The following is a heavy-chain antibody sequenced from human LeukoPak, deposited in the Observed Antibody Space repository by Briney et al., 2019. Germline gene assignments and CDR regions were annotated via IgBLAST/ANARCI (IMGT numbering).Heavy chain of an antibody. Sequence: SGPTLVKPTQTLTLTCTFSGFSLSTSGVGVGWIRQPPGKALEWLALIYWDDDKRYSPSLKSRLTITKDTSKNQVVLTMTNMDPVDTATYYCARKELLWFGESYYFDYWGQGTLVTVSS. D-gene: IGHD3-10*01. V-gene: IGHV2-5*02. CDR1: GFSLSTSGVG. CDR3: ARKELLWFGESYYFDY. CDR2: IYWDDDK. J-gene: IGHJ4*02.